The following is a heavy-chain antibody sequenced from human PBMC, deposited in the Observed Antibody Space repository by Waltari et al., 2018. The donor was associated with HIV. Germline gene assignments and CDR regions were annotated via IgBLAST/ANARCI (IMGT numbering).Heavy chain of an antibody. V-gene: IGHV3-23*01. Sequence: EVQLLESGGGLVQPGGSLRVSCAASGFAFSSYALTWVRQSPGRGPEWVSTTSGDGGEKRYADSVKGRFAVSRDTSRNTLHLQMNSLRVDDTAVYYCAKGGGFYGKGLDFWGQGILVTVSS. J-gene: IGHJ4*02. CDR3: AKGGGFYGKGLDF. CDR1: GFAFSSYA. CDR2: TSGDGGEK. D-gene: IGHD3-10*01.